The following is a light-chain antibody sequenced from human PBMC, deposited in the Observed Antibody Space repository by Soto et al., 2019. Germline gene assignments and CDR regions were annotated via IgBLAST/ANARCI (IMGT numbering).Light chain of an antibody. J-gene: IGKJ2*01. Sequence: DIVMTQSPDSLAVSLGERATINCKSSQSVLYSSNNKNYLAWYQQKPGQPPKLLIYWASTRESGVPDRFSGSGSGTDFALTISSLQAEDVAVYYCQQYYRPPPTFGQVTKLEIK. CDR1: QSVLYSSNNKNY. CDR2: WAS. V-gene: IGKV4-1*01. CDR3: QQYYRPPPT.